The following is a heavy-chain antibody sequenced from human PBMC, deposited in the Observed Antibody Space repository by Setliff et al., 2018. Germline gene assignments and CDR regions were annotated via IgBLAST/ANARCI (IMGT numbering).Heavy chain of an antibody. Sequence: SETLSLTCTVYGGSFSDYYWRWIRQSPGKRPEWIAEINQSGNTNYNPSLNSRVSVSVDTPTNQFSLKVFSVTAADTAVYYCRFWSSYYKNDYWAQGTLVTVSS. D-gene: IGHD3-3*01. J-gene: IGHJ4*02. CDR1: GGSFSDYY. CDR2: INQSGNT. CDR3: RFWSSYYKNDY. V-gene: IGHV4-34*01.